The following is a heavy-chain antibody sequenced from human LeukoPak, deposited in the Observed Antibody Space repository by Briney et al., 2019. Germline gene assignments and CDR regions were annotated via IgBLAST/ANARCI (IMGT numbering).Heavy chain of an antibody. CDR3: VSYYYDSSGYYSA. Sequence: SETLSLTCAVYGGSFSGYYWSWIRQPPGKGLEWIGEINHSGSTNYNPSLKSRVTISVDTSKNQFSLKLSSVTAADTAVYYCVSYYYDSSGYYSAWGQRTLVTLSS. CDR1: GGSFSGYY. CDR2: INHSGST. J-gene: IGHJ5*02. D-gene: IGHD3-22*01. V-gene: IGHV4-34*01.